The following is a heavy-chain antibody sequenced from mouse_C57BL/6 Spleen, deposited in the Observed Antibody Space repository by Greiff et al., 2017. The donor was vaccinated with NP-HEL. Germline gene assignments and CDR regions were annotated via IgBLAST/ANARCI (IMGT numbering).Heavy chain of an antibody. CDR3: ARSRVVEDFDY. D-gene: IGHD1-1*01. CDR1: GFTFTAYY. Sequence: EVKLVESGGGLVQPGGSLSLSCAASGFTFTAYYMSWVRQPPGKALEWLGFIRNKANGYTTEYSASVKGRFTISRDNSQSILYLQMNALRAEDSATYYGARSRVVEDFDYWGQGTTLTVSS. J-gene: IGHJ2*01. V-gene: IGHV7-3*01. CDR2: IRNKANGYTT.